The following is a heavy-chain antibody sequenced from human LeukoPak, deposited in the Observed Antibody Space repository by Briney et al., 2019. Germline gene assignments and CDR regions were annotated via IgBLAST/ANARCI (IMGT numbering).Heavy chain of an antibody. CDR2: INHSGST. J-gene: IGHJ6*03. V-gene: IGHV4-34*01. D-gene: IGHD3-10*01. Sequence: PSETLSLTCAVYGGSFSGYYWSWIRQPPGKGLEWIGEINHSGSTNYNPSLKSRVTISVDTSKNQFSLKLSSVTAADTAVYYCARHDYYGSGSLYYMDVWGKGTTVTVSS. CDR1: GGSFSGYY. CDR3: ARHDYYGSGSLYYMDV.